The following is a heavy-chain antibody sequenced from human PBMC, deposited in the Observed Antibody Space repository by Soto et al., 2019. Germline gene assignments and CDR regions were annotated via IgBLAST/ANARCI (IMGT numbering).Heavy chain of an antibody. CDR3: ARLRYCLSGDCFPNWFDP. D-gene: IGHD2-21*02. CDR2: IYYGGST. J-gene: IGHJ5*02. CDR1: RASLTSHEHY. V-gene: IGHV4-30-4*01. Sequence: PSETLSLPCTVSRASLTSHEHYWTWIRQSPGKGLEWIGYIYYGGSTVYNPSLKGRSTVSLDTSKNQFSLNLTSVTAADTAVYFCARLRYCLSGDCFPNWFDPWGQGTLVTVSS.